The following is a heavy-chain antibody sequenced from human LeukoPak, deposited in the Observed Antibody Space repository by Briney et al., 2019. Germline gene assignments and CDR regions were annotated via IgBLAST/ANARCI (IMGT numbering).Heavy chain of an antibody. J-gene: IGHJ4*02. CDR2: ISSSSSYT. D-gene: IGHD5-24*01. Sequence: PAESLRLSCAASGFTFSDSYMSWIRQTPGKGLEWLSYISSSSSYTNYADSVKGRFTISRDNAKNSLYLQMSSLRAEDTAVYYCARGSRTIEPGDDYWGQGTLVTVSA. CDR1: GFTFSDSY. CDR3: ARGSRTIEPGDDY. V-gene: IGHV3-11*06.